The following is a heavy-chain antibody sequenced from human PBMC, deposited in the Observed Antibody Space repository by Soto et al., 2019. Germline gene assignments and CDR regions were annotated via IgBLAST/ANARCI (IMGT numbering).Heavy chain of an antibody. Sequence: QVQLVQSGDEVKKPGASVKVSCKASGYIFVNYGIAWVRQAPGQGLEWMGWISPYTGNTHSATKVQGRLTMTTDKSTSTAYMDLGRLKSDETAVYYCVMVDNYVTPTPQDVWGQGTTVTVSS. J-gene: IGHJ6*02. V-gene: IGHV1-18*01. CDR2: ISPYTGNT. D-gene: IGHD3-16*01. CDR1: GYIFVNYG. CDR3: VMVDNYVTPTPQDV.